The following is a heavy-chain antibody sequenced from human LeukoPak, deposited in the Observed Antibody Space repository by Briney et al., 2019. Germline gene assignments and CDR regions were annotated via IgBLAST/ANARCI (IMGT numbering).Heavy chain of an antibody. CDR3: ARSKGYSYAYDY. D-gene: IGHD5-18*01. CDR2: IYYSGST. J-gene: IGHJ4*02. Sequence: PSETLSLTCTVSGGSSSSGDYYWSWIRQPPGKGLEWIGYIYYSGSTYYNPSLKSRVTISVDTSKNQFSLKLSSVTAADTAVYYCARSKGYSYAYDYWGQGTLVTVSS. V-gene: IGHV4-30-4*01. CDR1: GGSSSSGDYY.